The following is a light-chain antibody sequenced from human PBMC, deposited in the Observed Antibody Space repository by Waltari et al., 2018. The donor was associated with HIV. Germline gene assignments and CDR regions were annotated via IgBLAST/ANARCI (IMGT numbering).Light chain of an antibody. CDR1: RTDGGGYAT. Sequence: QSALTQPRSVSGSPAQSVTLPSPDPRTDGGGYATVSSYHQHPGKAPHRIIYDVTTRPSGVPGRFSGSRSGDTASLTISGLQADDEADYYCCSYAGSYSYVFGAGTRVIVL. CDR2: DVT. CDR3: CSYAGSYSYV. J-gene: IGLJ1*01. V-gene: IGLV2-11*01.